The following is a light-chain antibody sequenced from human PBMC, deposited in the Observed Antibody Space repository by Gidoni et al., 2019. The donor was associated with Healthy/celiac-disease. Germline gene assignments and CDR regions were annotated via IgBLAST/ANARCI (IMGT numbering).Light chain of an antibody. CDR3: QQYGSSPT. V-gene: IGKV3-20*01. J-gene: IGKJ3*01. Sequence: IVLPQSPGTLSLSPGERATLSCRASQRVSSRYLAWYQPKPGQAPRLLIYGASSRATGIPDRCSGSGSGTDFTLSSSRLEPEDFAVYYWQQYGSSPTFGPGTKVDIK. CDR2: GAS. CDR1: QRVSSRY.